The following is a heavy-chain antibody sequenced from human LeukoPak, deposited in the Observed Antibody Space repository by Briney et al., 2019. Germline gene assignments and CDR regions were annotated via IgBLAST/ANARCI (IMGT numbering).Heavy chain of an antibody. V-gene: IGHV3-74*01. Sequence: GGSLRLSCAASGFTFNSHRMHWVRQAPWKGLVWVSRIKTDGNDATYAESVKGRFTIYRDNAKNTLYLQMNSLRAVDTAVYYCARGCGLRPQGINAFDIWGQGTMVTVSS. CDR1: GFTFNSHR. J-gene: IGHJ3*02. CDR3: ARGCGLRPQGINAFDI. CDR2: IKTDGNDA. D-gene: IGHD4-17*01.